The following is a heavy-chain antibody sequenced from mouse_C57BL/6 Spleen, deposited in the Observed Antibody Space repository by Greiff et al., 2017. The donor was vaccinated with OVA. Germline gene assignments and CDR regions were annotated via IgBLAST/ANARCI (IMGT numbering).Heavy chain of an antibody. Sequence: VKLMESGAELVRPGASVTLSCKASGYTFTDYEMHWVKQTPVHGLEWIGAIDPETGGTAYSQKFKGKAILTADKSSSTAYMELRSLTSEDSAVYYCTRSGYYARFAYWGQGTLVTVSA. J-gene: IGHJ3*01. V-gene: IGHV1-15*01. CDR1: GYTFTDYE. D-gene: IGHD2-3*01. CDR2: IDPETGGT. CDR3: TRSGYYARFAY.